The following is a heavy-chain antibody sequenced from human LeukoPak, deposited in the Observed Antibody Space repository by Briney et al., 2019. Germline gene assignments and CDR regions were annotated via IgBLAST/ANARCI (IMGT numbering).Heavy chain of an antibody. V-gene: IGHV4-30-2*01. CDR2: TFYRGTT. CDR3: ARGVWAREGLSRAGYFDY. Sequence: PSQTLSLTCTVSGGSISSGGYYWSWFRQPPGKGLEWIGYTFYRGTTYYNPSLKSRVTISVDTSKNQFSLKLSSVTAADTAVYYCARGVWAREGLSRAGYFDYWGQGTLVTVSS. J-gene: IGHJ4*02. CDR1: GGSISSGGYY. D-gene: IGHD1-26*01.